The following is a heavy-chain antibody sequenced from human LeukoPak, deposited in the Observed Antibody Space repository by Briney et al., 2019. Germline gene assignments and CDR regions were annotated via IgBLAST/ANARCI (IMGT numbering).Heavy chain of an antibody. CDR1: GYTFTSYG. CDR2: ISAYNGNT. V-gene: IGHV1-18*01. D-gene: IGHD2-15*01. Sequence: ASVKVSCTASGYTFTSYGISWVRQAPGQGLEWMGWISAYNGNTNYAPKLQARVTMTTDTSTRTAYMELRSLRSDDTAVYYCARDRGVGVAATDLDYWGQGTLVTVSS. J-gene: IGHJ4*02. CDR3: ARDRGVGVAATDLDY.